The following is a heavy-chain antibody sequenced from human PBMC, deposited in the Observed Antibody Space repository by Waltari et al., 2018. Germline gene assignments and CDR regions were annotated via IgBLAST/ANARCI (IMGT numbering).Heavy chain of an antibody. J-gene: IGHJ3*02. D-gene: IGHD1-26*01. CDR3: ARLELRGAVDI. CDR2: IIPILGTA. CDR1: GGTFSSYA. Sequence: QVQLVQSGAEVKKPGSSVKVSCKASGGTFSSYAISWVRQAPGQGREWMGGIIPILGTANYAQKFKGRVTITADKSTGTAYMELSSLRSEDTAVYYCARLELRGAVDIWGQGTMVTVSS. V-gene: IGHV1-69*06.